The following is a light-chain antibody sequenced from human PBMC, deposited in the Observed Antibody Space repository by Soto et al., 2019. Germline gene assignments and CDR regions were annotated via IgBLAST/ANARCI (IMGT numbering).Light chain of an antibody. CDR2: GAS. Sequence: EIVLTQSPGTLSLSPGETATLSCRASQSVTSTFLAWYQQKPGQSPRLLIFGASRRATDIPDRFSGSGSGTDFTLTISRLEPEDSAMYYCHQYVRAPQTFGQGTRVEIK. J-gene: IGKJ1*01. CDR1: QSVTSTF. V-gene: IGKV3-20*01. CDR3: HQYVRAPQT.